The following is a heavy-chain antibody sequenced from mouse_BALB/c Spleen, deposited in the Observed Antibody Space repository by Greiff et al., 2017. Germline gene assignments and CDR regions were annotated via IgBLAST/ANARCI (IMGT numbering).Heavy chain of an antibody. Sequence: LVESGAELVKPGASVKLSCTASGFNIKDTYMHWVKQRPEQGLEWIGRIDPANGNTKYDPKFQGKATITADTSSNTAYLQLSSLTSEDTAVYYCAYEDYYAMDYWGQGTSVTVSS. CDR1: GFNIKDTY. D-gene: IGHD2-3*01. J-gene: IGHJ4*01. CDR2: IDPANGNT. V-gene: IGHV14-3*02. CDR3: AYEDYYAMDY.